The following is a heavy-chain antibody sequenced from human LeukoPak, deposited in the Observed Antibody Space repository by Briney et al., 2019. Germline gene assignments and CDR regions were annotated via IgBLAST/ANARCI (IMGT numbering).Heavy chain of an antibody. V-gene: IGHV1-2*04. J-gene: IGHJ4*02. Sequence: GASVKVSCKASGYTFTGYYMHWVRQAPGQGLEWMGWINPNSGGTNYAQKFQGWVTMTRDTSISTAYMELSRLRSDDTAVYYCTRGKGAAAGVPDYWGQGTLVTVSS. D-gene: IGHD6-13*01. CDR2: INPNSGGT. CDR1: GYTFTGYY. CDR3: TRGKGAAAGVPDY.